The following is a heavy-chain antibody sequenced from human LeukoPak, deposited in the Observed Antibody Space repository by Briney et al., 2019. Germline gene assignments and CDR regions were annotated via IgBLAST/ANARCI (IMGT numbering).Heavy chain of an antibody. CDR1: GFTFRNAW. J-gene: IGHJ4*02. CDR3: TTDLGRSRIAPRFYY. D-gene: IGHD6-6*01. Sequence: RGSLRLSCGASGFTFRNAWMSWVRQAPGKGLEWVGRIKSKTDGGTTDYAAPVKGRFTISRDDSKNTLYLQINSLKTEDTAVYYCTTDLGRSRIAPRFYYWGQGTLVTVSS. V-gene: IGHV3-15*01. CDR2: IKSKTDGGTT.